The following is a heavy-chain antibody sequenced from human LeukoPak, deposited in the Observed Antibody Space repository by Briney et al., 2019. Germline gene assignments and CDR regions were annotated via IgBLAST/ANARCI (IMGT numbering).Heavy chain of an antibody. CDR2: ISAYNGDT. Sequence: ASVTVSCKASGYTFTSYAISWVRQAPGQGLEWMGWISAYNGDTNYAQKLQGRVTMTTDTSTTTAYMELRSLKSDDTAVYYCARELSLVTMGYYDAFDMWGQGTMVTVSS. V-gene: IGHV1-18*01. D-gene: IGHD1-26*01. J-gene: IGHJ3*02. CDR1: GYTFTSYA. CDR3: ARELSLVTMGYYDAFDM.